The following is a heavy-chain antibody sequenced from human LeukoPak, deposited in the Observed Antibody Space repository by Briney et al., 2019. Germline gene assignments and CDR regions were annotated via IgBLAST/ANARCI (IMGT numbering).Heavy chain of an antibody. CDR2: ISSSGSTI. CDR1: GFVFSSYE. J-gene: IGHJ4*02. Sequence: GGSLRLSCAASGFVFSSYEMNWVRQAPGKGLEWVSYISSSGSTIYYADSVKGRFTISRDNAKNSLYLQMNSLRAEDTAVYYCARGTLTRYCSSTSCSFWGQGTLVTVSS. V-gene: IGHV3-48*03. CDR3: ARGTLTRYCSSTSCSF. D-gene: IGHD2-2*01.